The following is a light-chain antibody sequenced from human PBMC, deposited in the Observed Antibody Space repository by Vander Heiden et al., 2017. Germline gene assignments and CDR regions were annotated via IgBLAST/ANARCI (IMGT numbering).Light chain of an antibody. Sequence: DMQMTQSPSSLSASVGESVTITCRASQSIRNYLHWYQHKPGIAPKLLTYSASSLQSGVPSRFSGSGSDTDFTLTISSLQPEDFATYYCQQTYNSPFTFGHGTRLEIK. V-gene: IGKV1-39*01. CDR1: QSIRNY. J-gene: IGKJ5*01. CDR2: SAS. CDR3: QQTYNSPFT.